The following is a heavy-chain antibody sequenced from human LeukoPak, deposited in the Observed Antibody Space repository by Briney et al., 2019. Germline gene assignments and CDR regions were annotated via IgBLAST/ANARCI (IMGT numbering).Heavy chain of an antibody. V-gene: IGHV3-33*01. CDR2: IWYDGSNK. CDR3: ARDSQDRKGYFDY. CDR1: GFTFSSYG. Sequence: PGGSLRLSCAASGFTFSSYGMHWVRQAPGKGLEWVAVIWYDGSNKYYADSVKGRFTISRDNSKNTLYLQMNSLRAEDTAVYYCARDSQDRKGYFDYWGQGTLVTVSS. J-gene: IGHJ4*02.